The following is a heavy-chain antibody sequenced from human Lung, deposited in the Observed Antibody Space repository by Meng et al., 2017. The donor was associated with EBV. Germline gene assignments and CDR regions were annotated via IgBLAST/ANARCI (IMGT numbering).Heavy chain of an antibody. D-gene: IGHD3-10*01. CDR2: IYYSGST. J-gene: IGHJ4*02. CDR1: GGSNSSYY. CDR3: ARQSGYFDY. V-gene: IGHV4-59*08. Sequence: QVQLQASGPGLVKPSETLPLPCTVSGGSNSSYYWGWIRQPPGKGLEWIGHIYYSGSTNYNPSLKSRVTISVDTSKNQFSLKLSSVTATDTAVYYCARQSGYFDYWGQGTLVTVSS.